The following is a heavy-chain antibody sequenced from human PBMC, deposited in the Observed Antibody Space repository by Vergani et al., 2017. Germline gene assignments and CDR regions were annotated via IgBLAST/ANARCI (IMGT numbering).Heavy chain of an antibody. CDR2: TWYDGNNK. Sequence: QVQLVESGGGVVQPGRSLRLSCAASGFTFNQYGMHWVRQAPGKGLEWVAVTWYDGNNKQYADSVKGRFTISRDNSKSTMYLQMNSLRDEDTAVYYCARDLRLLYNRFDPWGQGTLVTVSS. J-gene: IGHJ5*02. D-gene: IGHD1-14*01. V-gene: IGHV3-33*01. CDR1: GFTFNQYG. CDR3: ARDLRLLYNRFDP.